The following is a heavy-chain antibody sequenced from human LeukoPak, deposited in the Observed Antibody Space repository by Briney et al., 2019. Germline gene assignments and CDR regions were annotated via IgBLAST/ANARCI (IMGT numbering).Heavy chain of an antibody. CDR1: GYTFTGYY. CDR3: ARDYAANAY. CDR2: INPNSGGT. J-gene: IGHJ4*02. Sequence: ASVKVSCKASGYTFTGYYMHWVRQAPGQGLEWMGWINPNSGGTNSAQKFQGRVTMTTDTSTSTAYMELRSLRSDDTAVYYCARDYAANAYWGQGTLVTVSS. D-gene: IGHD2-15*01. V-gene: IGHV1-2*02.